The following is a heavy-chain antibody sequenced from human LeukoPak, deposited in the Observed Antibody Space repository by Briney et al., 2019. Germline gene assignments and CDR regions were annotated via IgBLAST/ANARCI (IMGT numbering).Heavy chain of an antibody. Sequence: GGSLRLSCAASGFTFSNAWMNWVRQAPGKGLEWDGRIKRKTDGGTTDYAAPVKGRFTISRDDSKNKLFLQMNSLKTEDTAMYYCATASRGYVDYWGQGTLVTVSS. CDR1: GFTFSNAW. CDR2: IKRKTDGGTT. CDR3: ATASRGYVDY. V-gene: IGHV3-15*07. D-gene: IGHD3-22*01. J-gene: IGHJ4*02.